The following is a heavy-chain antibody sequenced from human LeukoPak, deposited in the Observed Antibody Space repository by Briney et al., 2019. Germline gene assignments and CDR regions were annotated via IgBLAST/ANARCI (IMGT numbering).Heavy chain of an antibody. D-gene: IGHD2-15*01. V-gene: IGHV4-30-4*01. CDR3: ARVGDCSGGTCYSTVFDP. Sequence: PSETLSLTCTVSGGSINSGDYYWGWIRQPPGKGLEWIGYIYYSGSTYYNPSLRSRVTISVDTSKNQVSLKLTSVTAADTAVYYCARVGDCSGGTCYSTVFDPWGQGTLVTVSS. CDR1: GGSINSGDYY. J-gene: IGHJ5*02. CDR2: IYYSGST.